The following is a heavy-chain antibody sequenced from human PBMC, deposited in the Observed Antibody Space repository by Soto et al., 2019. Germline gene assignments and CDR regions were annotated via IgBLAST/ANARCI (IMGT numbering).Heavy chain of an antibody. V-gene: IGHV1-58*01. Sequence: ASGKVSCKASGFTFTSSAVQWVRQARGQRLEWIGWIVVGSGNTNYAQKFQERVTITRDMSTSTAYMELSSLRSEDTAVYYCAAITGYSYGNYGNDYWGQGTLVT. D-gene: IGHD5-18*01. J-gene: IGHJ4*02. CDR1: GFTFTSSA. CDR3: AAITGYSYGNYGNDY. CDR2: IVVGSGNT.